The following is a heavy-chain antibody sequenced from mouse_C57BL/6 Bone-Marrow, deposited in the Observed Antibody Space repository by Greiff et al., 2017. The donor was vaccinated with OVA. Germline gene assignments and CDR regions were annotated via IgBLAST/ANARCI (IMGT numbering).Heavy chain of an antibody. J-gene: IGHJ2*01. Sequence: VMLVESGAELVRPGTSVKMSCKASGYTFTNYWIGWAKQRPGHGLEWIGDIYPGGGYTNYNEKFKGKATLTADKSSSTAYMQFSSLTSEDSAIYYCARGVLREDYFDYWGQGTTLTVSS. CDR3: ARGVLREDYFDY. V-gene: IGHV1-63*01. CDR1: GYTFTNYW. D-gene: IGHD1-1*01. CDR2: IYPGGGYT.